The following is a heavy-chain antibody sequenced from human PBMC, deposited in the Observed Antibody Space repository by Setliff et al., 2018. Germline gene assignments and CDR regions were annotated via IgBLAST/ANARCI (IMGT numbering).Heavy chain of an antibody. Sequence: GGSLRLSCAASGFTFSSHGMSWVRQAPAKGLEWVSTITSDGGTTWYADSVKGRFTIYRDNSKNILYLQMNSLRAEDTAVYYCAPHSRSSDWRALDYWGQGTLVTAPQ. V-gene: IGHV3-23*01. D-gene: IGHD2-2*01. CDR2: ITSDGGTT. CDR3: APHSRSSDWRALDY. CDR1: GFTFSSHG. J-gene: IGHJ4*02.